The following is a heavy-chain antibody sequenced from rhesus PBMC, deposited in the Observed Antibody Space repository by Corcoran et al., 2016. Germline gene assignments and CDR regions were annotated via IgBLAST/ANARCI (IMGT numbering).Heavy chain of an antibody. CDR1: WFSLRTSGLV. Sequence: QVTLKESGPALVKPTQTLTLPCTFSWFSLRTSGLVLGWIRQPPGKALEWLASLYWDDDKYYNTSLKRRLTSSKDTSKNQVVRTMTNMDPVDTATYYCARTREYRPDYWGQGVLVTVSS. D-gene: IGHD4-23*01. J-gene: IGHJ4*01. CDR2: LYWDDDK. CDR3: ARTREYRPDY. V-gene: IGHV2S1*01.